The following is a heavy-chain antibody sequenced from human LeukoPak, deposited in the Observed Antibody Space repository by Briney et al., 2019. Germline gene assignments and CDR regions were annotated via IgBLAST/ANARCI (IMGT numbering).Heavy chain of an antibody. CDR1: GFTFSSYG. J-gene: IGHJ4*02. CDR3: AKDFGGGLDY. CDR2: ISYDGSNK. Sequence: GRSLRLSCAASGFTFSSYGMHWVRQAPGKGLEWVAVISYDGSNKYYADSVKGRFTISRDNSKNTLYLQMNSLRAEDTAVYYCAKDFGGGLDYWGQGTLVTVSS. V-gene: IGHV3-30*18. D-gene: IGHD3-3*01.